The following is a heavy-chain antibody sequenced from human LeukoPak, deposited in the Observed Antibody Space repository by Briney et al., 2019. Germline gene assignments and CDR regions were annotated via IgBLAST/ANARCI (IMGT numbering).Heavy chain of an antibody. CDR3: ARAYSSSWFFSSWFDP. CDR2: ISGSGGST. J-gene: IGHJ5*02. V-gene: IGHV3-23*01. CDR1: GFTFSSYA. D-gene: IGHD6-13*01. Sequence: PGGSLRLSCAASGFTFSSYAMSWVRQAPGKGLEWVSAISGSGGSTYYADSVKGRFTISRDNSKNTLYLQMNSLRAEDTAVYYCARAYSSSWFFSSWFDPWGQGTLVTVSS.